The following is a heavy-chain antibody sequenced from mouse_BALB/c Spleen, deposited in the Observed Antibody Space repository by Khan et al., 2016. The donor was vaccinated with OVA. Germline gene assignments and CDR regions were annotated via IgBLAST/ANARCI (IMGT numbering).Heavy chain of an antibody. J-gene: IGHJ4*01. Sequence: VQLQQPGPELVKPGASVKMSCKASGYTFTDYVIHWVKQKPGQGLEWIGYIYPYTDDTESTEGFKGKATLTLDKSSSTAYMDLSSLTSADSSDYFCARSTTDYYTMDYWGQGTSVTVSS. CDR3: ARSTTDYYTMDY. D-gene: IGHD1-1*01. V-gene: IGHV1S136*01. CDR2: IYPYTDDT. CDR1: GYTFTDYV.